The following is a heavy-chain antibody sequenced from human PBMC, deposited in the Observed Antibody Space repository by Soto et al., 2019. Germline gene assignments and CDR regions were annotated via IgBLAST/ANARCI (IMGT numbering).Heavy chain of an antibody. CDR1: GGSFSGYY. D-gene: IGHD4-17*01. Sequence: TSETLSLTCAVYGGSFSGYYWSWIRQPPGKGLEWIGEINHSGSTNYNPSLKSRVTISVDTSKNQFSLKLSSVTAADTAVYYCARTGRLRAYFDYWGQGTLVTVSS. V-gene: IGHV4-34*01. CDR3: ARTGRLRAYFDY. CDR2: INHSGST. J-gene: IGHJ4*02.